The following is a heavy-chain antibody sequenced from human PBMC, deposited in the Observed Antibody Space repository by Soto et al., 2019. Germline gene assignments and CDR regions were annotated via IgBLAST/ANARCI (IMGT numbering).Heavy chain of an antibody. J-gene: IGHJ6*02. CDR1: RFDFSSYA. V-gene: IGHV3-30-3*01. D-gene: IGHD5-18*01. CDR3: AKDGGGYNDGHVIFESNDHDLDV. CDR2: ISYDGYTK. Sequence: GGSLRLSCAASRFDFSSYAMHWVRQAPGEGLEWVGVISYDGYTKYFADSVRGRFTVSRDNSKSTLYLQMNSLGPEDTAVYYCAKDGGGYNDGHVIFESNDHDLDVWGQGTTVTVSS.